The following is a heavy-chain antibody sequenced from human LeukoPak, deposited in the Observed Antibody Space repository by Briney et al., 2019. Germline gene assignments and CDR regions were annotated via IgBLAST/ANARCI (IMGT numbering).Heavy chain of an antibody. CDR2: IYYSGST. CDR1: GGSISSYY. D-gene: IGHD3-10*01. J-gene: IGHJ4*02. V-gene: IGHV4-59*12. CDR3: ARSGGSGSLYPFDY. Sequence: PSETLSLTCTVSGGSISSYYWSWIRQPPGKGLEWIGYIYYSGSTNYNPSLKSRVTISVDTSKNQFSLKLSSVTAADTAVYNCARSGGSGSLYPFDYWGQGTLVTVSS.